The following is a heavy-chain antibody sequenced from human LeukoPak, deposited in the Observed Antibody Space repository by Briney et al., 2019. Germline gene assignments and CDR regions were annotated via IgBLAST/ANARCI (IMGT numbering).Heavy chain of an antibody. CDR2: IIPIFGTA. D-gene: IGHD6-13*01. V-gene: IGHV1-69*06. CDR1: GGTFSSYA. J-gene: IGHJ5*02. Sequence: ASVKVSCKASGGTFSSYAISWVRQAPGQGLEWMGGIIPIFGTANYAQKFQGRVTITADKSTSTAYMELSSLRSEDTAVYYCAMIAAASPPINWFDPWGQGTLVTVSS. CDR3: AMIAAASPPINWFDP.